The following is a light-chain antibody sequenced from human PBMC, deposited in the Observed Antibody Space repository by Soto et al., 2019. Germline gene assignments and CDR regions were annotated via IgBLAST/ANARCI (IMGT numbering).Light chain of an antibody. V-gene: IGLV2-11*01. J-gene: IGLJ1*01. CDR3: CSYAGSYTSDV. CDR1: SSDVGGYNY. CDR2: DVS. Sequence: QSVLTQPRSVSGSPGQSVTISCTGTSSDVGGYNYVSWYQQHPGKAPKLMIYDVSQRPSGVPDRFSGSRSGTTASLTISGLQAEDEADYYCCSYAGSYTSDVFGTGTKLTVL.